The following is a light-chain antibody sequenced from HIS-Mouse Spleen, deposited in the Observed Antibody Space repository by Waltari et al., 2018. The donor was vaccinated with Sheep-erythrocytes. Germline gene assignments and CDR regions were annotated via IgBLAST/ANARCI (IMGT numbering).Light chain of an antibody. V-gene: IGLV2-8*01. CDR3: SSYAGSNNWV. Sequence: QSALTQPPSASGSPGQSVTIPCTGTSSDVGGYNYVSCYQKHPGKAPKLMSYEVSKRPSGVPDRFSGSKSGNTASLTVSGLQAEDEADYYCSSYAGSNNWVFGGGTKLTVL. CDR2: EVS. J-gene: IGLJ3*02. CDR1: SSDVGGYNY.